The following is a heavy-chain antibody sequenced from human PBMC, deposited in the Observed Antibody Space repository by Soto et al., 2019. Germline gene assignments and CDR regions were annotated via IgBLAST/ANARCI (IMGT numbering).Heavy chain of an antibody. Sequence: QVQLQESGPGLVKPSQTLSLTCTVSGGSISSGGYYWSWIRQHPGKGLEWIGYIYYSGSTYYNPSLKSRVTISVDTSKNQFSLKLSSVTAANTAVYYCARAGNSSWDNWFDPWGQGTLVTVSS. V-gene: IGHV4-31*03. CDR3: ARAGNSSWDNWFDP. J-gene: IGHJ5*02. CDR2: IYYSGST. CDR1: GGSISSGGYY. D-gene: IGHD6-13*01.